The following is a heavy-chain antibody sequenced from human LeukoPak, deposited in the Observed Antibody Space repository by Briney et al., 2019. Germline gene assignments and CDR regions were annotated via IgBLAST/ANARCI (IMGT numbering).Heavy chain of an antibody. V-gene: IGHV5-10-1*01. CDR2: IDPSDSYT. CDR3: ARHFSSYSSSSRLAY. J-gene: IGHJ4*02. CDR1: GYSFTSYW. D-gene: IGHD6-13*01. Sequence: GESLKISCKGSGYSFTSYWISWVRQMPGKGLECMGRIDPSDSYTNYSPSFQGHVTISADKSITTAYLQWSSLKASDTAMYYCARHFSSYSSSSRLAYWGQGTLVTVSS.